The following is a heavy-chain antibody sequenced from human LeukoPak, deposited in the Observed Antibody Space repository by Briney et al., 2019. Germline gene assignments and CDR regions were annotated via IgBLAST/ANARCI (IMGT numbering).Heavy chain of an antibody. Sequence: GGSLRLSCSASESLKGYAMSWVRRAPGMGLEWVASISSSGSNLYYADSVKGRFIISRDNAKKSLSQDMESLTSQDTAIHYCARCALGVWADNYYMDVWGTGTTVIVSS. CDR2: ISSSGSNL. V-gene: IGHV3-21*01. CDR1: ESLKGYA. CDR3: ARCALGVWADNYYMDV. D-gene: IGHD3-16*01. J-gene: IGHJ6*04.